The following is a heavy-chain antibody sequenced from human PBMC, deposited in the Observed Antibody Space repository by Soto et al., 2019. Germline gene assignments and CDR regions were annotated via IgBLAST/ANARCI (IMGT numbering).Heavy chain of an antibody. CDR2: ISYDGSNK. V-gene: IGHV3-30*18. J-gene: IGHJ6*02. CDR3: AKDRYSYGYYYYGMDV. D-gene: IGHD5-18*01. Sequence: GGSLRLSCAASGFTFSSYGMHWVRQAPGKGLEWVAVISYDGSNKYYADSVKGRFTISRDNSKNTLYLQMNSLRAEDTAVYYCAKDRYSYGYYYYGMDVWGHGTTGTV. CDR1: GFTFSSYG.